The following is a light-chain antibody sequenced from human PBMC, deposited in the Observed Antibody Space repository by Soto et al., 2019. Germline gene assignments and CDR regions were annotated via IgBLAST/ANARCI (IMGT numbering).Light chain of an antibody. CDR3: QQYGSSHRK. J-gene: IGKJ1*01. Sequence: EIVLTQSPGTLSLSPGERATLSCRASQSVSSSYLAWYQQKPGQAPRLLIYGASSRATGIPDRLSGSGSGTDFTLTISRLEPEDFAVYYCQQYGSSHRKFGQGAKVDI. CDR1: QSVSSSY. CDR2: GAS. V-gene: IGKV3-20*01.